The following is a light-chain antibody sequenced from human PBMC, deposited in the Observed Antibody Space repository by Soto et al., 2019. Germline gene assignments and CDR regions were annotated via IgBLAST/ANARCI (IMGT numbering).Light chain of an antibody. CDR3: QQTYNFPWT. Sequence: DIRMTQSPSSLSASVGDTVTITCRASQGISDYLSWFQHKPGEAPKLLIYTASSLPGGVPLRFSAAWSQTDFSLPISGLQPEDSATYYWQQTYNFPWTLGQGTKV. V-gene: IGKV1-39*01. J-gene: IGKJ1*01. CDR2: TAS. CDR1: QGISDY.